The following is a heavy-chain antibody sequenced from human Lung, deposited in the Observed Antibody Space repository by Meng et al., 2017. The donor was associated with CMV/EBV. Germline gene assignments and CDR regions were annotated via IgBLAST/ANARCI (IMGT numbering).Heavy chain of an antibody. CDR3: VRDVKYSGYDPYYFDN. J-gene: IGHJ4*02. Sequence: GGSXRLXCVASGFTFSGYSMNWVRQAPGKGLEWLSSISRSSSHIYYADSVKGRFTISRDNANNSLYLQMNSLRAEDSAVYYCVRDVKYSGYDPYYFDNWDQGXLVTVSS. V-gene: IGHV3-21*01. D-gene: IGHD5-12*01. CDR2: ISRSSSHI. CDR1: GFTFSGYS.